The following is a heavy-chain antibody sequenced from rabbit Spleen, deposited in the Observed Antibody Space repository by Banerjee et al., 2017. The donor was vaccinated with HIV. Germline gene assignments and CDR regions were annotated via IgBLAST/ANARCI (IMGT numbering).Heavy chain of an antibody. CDR3: VRGASSSGYYSL. D-gene: IGHD1-1*01. CDR2: IDPVFGAT. J-gene: IGHJ3*01. CDR1: GFSFNDDYV. Sequence: QEQLVESGGDLVKPEGSLTLPCTASGFSFNDDYVMCWVRQSPGKGLEWIGYIDPVFGATYYATWVNGRFTISSQNAQNTLYLQLNSLTAADTATYFCVRGASSSGYYSLWGQGTLVTVS. V-gene: IGHV1S45*01.